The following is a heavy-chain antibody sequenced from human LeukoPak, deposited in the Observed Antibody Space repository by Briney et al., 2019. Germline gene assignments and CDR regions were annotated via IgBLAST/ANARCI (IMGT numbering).Heavy chain of an antibody. V-gene: IGHV1-2*02. CDR2: INPNSGGT. Sequence: GASVKVSCKASGYTFTGYYMHWVRQAPGQGLEWMGWINPNSGGTNYAQKFQGRVTMTRDTSISTAYMELSRLRSDDTAVYYCARASGYSYGYDFDYWGQGTLVTVSS. D-gene: IGHD5-18*01. CDR1: GYTFTGYY. J-gene: IGHJ4*02. CDR3: ARASGYSYGYDFDY.